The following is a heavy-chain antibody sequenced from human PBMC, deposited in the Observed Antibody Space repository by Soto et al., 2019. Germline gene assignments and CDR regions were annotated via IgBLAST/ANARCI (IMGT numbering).Heavy chain of an antibody. V-gene: IGHV3-33*01. Sequence: QVQLVESGGGVVQPGRSLRLSCAASGFTFSSYGMHWVRQAPGKGLEWVAVIWYDGSNQYYADSVKGRFTISRDNSKNTLYLQMNRLRAEDTAVYYCARWYSSPSHIDYWGQGTLVTVSS. J-gene: IGHJ4*02. CDR2: IWYDGSNQ. CDR3: ARWYSSPSHIDY. D-gene: IGHD6-19*01. CDR1: GFTFSSYG.